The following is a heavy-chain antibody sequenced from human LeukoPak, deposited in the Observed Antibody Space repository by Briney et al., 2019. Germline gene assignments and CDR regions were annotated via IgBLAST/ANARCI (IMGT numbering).Heavy chain of an antibody. Sequence: PGGSLRLSCAASGFTFSSYAMSWVRQAPGKGLEWVSAISGSGGSTYYADSVKGRFTISRDNSKNTLYLQMNSLRAEDTAVYYCAKDLRFGSKGSNWFDPWGQGTLVTVSS. J-gene: IGHJ5*02. CDR3: AKDLRFGSKGSNWFDP. CDR2: ISGSGGST. CDR1: GFTFSSYA. D-gene: IGHD3-10*01. V-gene: IGHV3-23*01.